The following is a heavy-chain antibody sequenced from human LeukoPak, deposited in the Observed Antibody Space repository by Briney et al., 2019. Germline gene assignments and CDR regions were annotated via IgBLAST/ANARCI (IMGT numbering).Heavy chain of an antibody. D-gene: IGHD3-10*01. V-gene: IGHV1-69*06. CDR2: IIPIFGTA. CDR3: AREMVRGVIEWFDP. CDR1: GGTFSSYA. Sequence: ASVKVSCKASGGTFSSYAISWVRQAPGQGLEWMGGIIPIFGTANYAQKFQGRVTITADKSTSTAYMELSSLRSEDTAVYYCAREMVRGVIEWFDPWGQGTLVTVSS. J-gene: IGHJ5*02.